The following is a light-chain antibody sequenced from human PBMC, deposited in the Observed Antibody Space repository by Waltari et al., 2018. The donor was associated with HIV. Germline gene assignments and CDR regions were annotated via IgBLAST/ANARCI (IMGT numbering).Light chain of an antibody. CDR2: RNN. Sequence: QSVLTQPPSASGTPGQRVTISCSGSSSHIGSKIVTWYQQPPGTAPKLLIYRNNQRPSGVPDRFSGSKSGTSASLAISGLQSEDDADYYCAAWDDSLNGAVFGGGTKLTVL. J-gene: IGLJ3*02. CDR3: AAWDDSLNGAV. V-gene: IGLV1-44*01. CDR1: SSHIGSKI.